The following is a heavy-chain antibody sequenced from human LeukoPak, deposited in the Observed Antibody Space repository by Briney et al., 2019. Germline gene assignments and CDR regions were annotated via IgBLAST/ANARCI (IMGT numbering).Heavy chain of an antibody. CDR2: ISYDGGNK. CDR3: AKGYYYGSGSYDY. V-gene: IGHV3-30*18. CDR1: GFTFSSYG. J-gene: IGHJ4*02. Sequence: GRSLRLSCAASGFTFSSYGMHWVRQAPGKGLEWVAVISYDGGNKYYADSVKGRFTISRDNSKNTLYLQMNSLRAEDTAVYYRAKGYYYGSGSYDYWGQGTLVTVSS. D-gene: IGHD3-10*01.